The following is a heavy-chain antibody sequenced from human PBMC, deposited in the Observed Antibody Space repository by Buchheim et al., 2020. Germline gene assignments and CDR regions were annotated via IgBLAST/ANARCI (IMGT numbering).Heavy chain of an antibody. CDR1: GFTFSSYA. V-gene: IGHV3-23*01. J-gene: IGHJ4*02. D-gene: IGHD2-2*01. CDR2: ISGSGGST. CDR3: AKVSWDIVVVPAANFFDY. Sequence: EVQLLESGGGLVQPGGSLRLSCAASGFTFSSYAMSWVRQAPGKGLEWVSAISGSGGSTYYADSVKGRFTISRDNSKNTLYLQMNSLRAEDTAVYYCAKVSWDIVVVPAANFFDYWGQGTL.